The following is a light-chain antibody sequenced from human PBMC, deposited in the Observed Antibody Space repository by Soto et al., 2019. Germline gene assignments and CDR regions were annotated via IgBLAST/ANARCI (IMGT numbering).Light chain of an antibody. CDR3: QQFSSYPLT. V-gene: IGKV3-20*01. J-gene: IGKJ4*01. CDR2: GAS. CDR1: QSVRSNY. Sequence: EIVLTQSPGILSLSPGERATLSCRASQSVRSNYLAWYQQKPGQAPRRLIYGASSRATGIPDRFSGSGSGTDFTLTISRLEPEDFAVYYCQQFSSYPLTFGGGTKVDI.